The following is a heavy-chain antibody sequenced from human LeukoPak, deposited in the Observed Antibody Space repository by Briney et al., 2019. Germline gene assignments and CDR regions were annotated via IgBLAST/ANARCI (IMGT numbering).Heavy chain of an antibody. Sequence: SETLSLTCTVSGGSISIYYWSWIRQPPGKGLEWIGYIYNNGYSQTSGSTNYNASLKSRVTITADTSKNQFSLQLRSVAAADTAVYFCARHPGINWFDLWGQGTLVTVSS. J-gene: IGHJ5*02. D-gene: IGHD1-14*01. V-gene: IGHV4-4*09. CDR2: IYNNGYSQTSGST. CDR1: GGSISIYY. CDR3: ARHPGINWFDL.